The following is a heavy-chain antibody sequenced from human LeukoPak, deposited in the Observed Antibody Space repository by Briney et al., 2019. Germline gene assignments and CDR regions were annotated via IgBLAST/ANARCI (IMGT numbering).Heavy chain of an antibody. Sequence: SETLSLTCTVSGGSISSSSYYWGWIRQPPGKGLEWIGSIYYSGSTYYNPSLKSRVTISVDTSKSQFSLKLSSVTAADTAVYYCARLAVAGTMGFDQTDYWGQGTLVTVSS. V-gene: IGHV4-39*01. D-gene: IGHD6-19*01. CDR3: ARLAVAGTMGFDQTDY. J-gene: IGHJ4*02. CDR1: GGSISSSSYY. CDR2: IYYSGST.